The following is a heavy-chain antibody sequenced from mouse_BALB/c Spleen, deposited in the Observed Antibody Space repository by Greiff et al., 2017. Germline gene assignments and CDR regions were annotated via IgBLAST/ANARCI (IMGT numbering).Heavy chain of an antibody. Sequence: VQLQQSGPELVKPGASVKMSCKASGYTFTSYVMHWVKQKPGQGLEWIGYINPYNDGTKYNEKFKGKATLTSDKSSSTAYMELSSLTSEDSAVYYCAREGDSSGPYYFDYWGQGTTLTVSS. CDR2: INPYNDGT. CDR3: AREGDSSGPYYFDY. CDR1: GYTFTSYV. D-gene: IGHD3-2*01. V-gene: IGHV1-14*01. J-gene: IGHJ2*01.